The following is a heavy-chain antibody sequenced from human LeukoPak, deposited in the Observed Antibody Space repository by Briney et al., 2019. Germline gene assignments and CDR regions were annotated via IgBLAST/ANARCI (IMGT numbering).Heavy chain of an antibody. CDR1: GGSFSGYY. CDR2: INHSGST. Sequence: SETLSLTCAVYGGSFSGYYWSWIRQPPGKGLEWIGEINHSGSTNYNPSLKSRVTISVGTSKNQFSLQLNSVTPEDTAVYYCAREVWRDGYNFDQWGQGTLVTVSS. J-gene: IGHJ4*02. CDR3: AREVWRDGYNFDQ. V-gene: IGHV4-34*01. D-gene: IGHD5-24*01.